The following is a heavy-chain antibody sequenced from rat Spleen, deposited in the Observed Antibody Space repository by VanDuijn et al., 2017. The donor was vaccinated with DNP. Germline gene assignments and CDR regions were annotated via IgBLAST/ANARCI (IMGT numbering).Heavy chain of an antibody. V-gene: IGHV5S13*01. CDR2: TRTGGGNT. CDR1: GFTYSNYV. D-gene: IGHD1-9*01. CDR3: AKEGATYYGYNEGILFDY. J-gene: IGHJ2*01. Sequence: EVQLVESGGGLVQPGRSLKLSCAASGFTYSNYVMAWVRQAPTKGLEWVASTRTGGGNTYYRDSVKGRFTISRDNAKNTLYLQMDSLRSEDTATYYCAKEGATYYGYNEGILFDYWGQGVMVTVSS.